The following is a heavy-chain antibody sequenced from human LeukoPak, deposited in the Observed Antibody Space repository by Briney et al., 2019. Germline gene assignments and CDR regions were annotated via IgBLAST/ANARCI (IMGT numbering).Heavy chain of an antibody. CDR2: ITGSGGTT. V-gene: IGHV3-23*01. CDR3: AKHTLVVTAIYY. J-gene: IGHJ4*02. D-gene: IGHD2-21*02. Sequence: PGGSLRLSCAASGFTFSSYAMSWVRQAPGKGLEWVSAITGSGGTTYYADSVKGRFTISRDNSKNTLYLQMNSLRAEDTAVDYCAKHTLVVTAIYYWGQGTLVTVSS. CDR1: GFTFSSYA.